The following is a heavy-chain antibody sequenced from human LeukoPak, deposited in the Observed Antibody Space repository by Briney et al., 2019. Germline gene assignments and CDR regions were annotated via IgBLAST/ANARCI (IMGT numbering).Heavy chain of an antibody. J-gene: IGHJ4*02. D-gene: IGHD6-13*01. CDR2: INQDGSQK. Sequence: PGGSLRLSCAASGFTFSNYWMTWVRQSPGKGLEWVANINQDGSQKYYVDSVRGRFTISRDNAKNSVFLQMNSLRAEDTAVYYCARVFGAAAGPSDYWGQGTLVTVSS. CDR3: ARVFGAAAGPSDY. V-gene: IGHV3-7*01. CDR1: GFTFSNYW.